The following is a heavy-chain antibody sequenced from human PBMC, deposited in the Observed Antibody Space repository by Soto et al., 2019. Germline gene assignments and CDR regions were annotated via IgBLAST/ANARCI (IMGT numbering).Heavy chain of an antibody. D-gene: IGHD6-6*01. V-gene: IGHV3-23*01. CDR1: GFTFSSYA. Sequence: PGGSLRLSCAASGFTFSSYAMSWVRQAPGKGLEWVSAISGSGGSTYYADSVKGRFTISRDNSKNTLYLQVNSLRAEDTAVYYCAKIPPTGAAARLPHNGPSDYYFVYLGQGTLV. J-gene: IGHJ4*02. CDR2: ISGSGGST. CDR3: AKIPPTGAAARLPHNGPSDYYFVY.